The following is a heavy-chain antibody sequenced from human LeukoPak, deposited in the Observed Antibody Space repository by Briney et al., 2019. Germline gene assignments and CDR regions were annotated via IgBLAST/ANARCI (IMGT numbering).Heavy chain of an antibody. J-gene: IGHJ3*02. Sequence: GGSLRLSCAASGFTFSSYSMNWVRQAPGKGLEWVSSINSSSYIYYADSVKGRFTISRDNAKNSLYLQMNSLRAEDTAVYYCARDRGVVAAYDAFDIWGQGTMVTVSS. V-gene: IGHV3-21*01. D-gene: IGHD2-15*01. CDR3: ARDRGVVAAYDAFDI. CDR1: GFTFSSYS. CDR2: INSSSYI.